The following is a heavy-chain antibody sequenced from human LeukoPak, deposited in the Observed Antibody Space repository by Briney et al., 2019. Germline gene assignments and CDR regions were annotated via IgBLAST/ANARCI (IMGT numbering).Heavy chain of an antibody. J-gene: IGHJ6*03. CDR3: ARESYSGHYYMDV. D-gene: IGHD2-21*01. CDR1: GGSISSSSYY. Sequence: SETLSLTCTVSGGSISSSSYYWGWIRQPPGKGLEWIGSIYHSGSTYYNPSLKSRVTISVDTSKNQFSLKLSSVTAADTAVYYCARESYSGHYYMDVWGKGTTVTVSS. V-gene: IGHV4-39*07. CDR2: IYHSGST.